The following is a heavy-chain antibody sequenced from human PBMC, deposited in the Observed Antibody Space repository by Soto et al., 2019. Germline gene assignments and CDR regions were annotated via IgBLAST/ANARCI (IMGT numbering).Heavy chain of an antibody. D-gene: IGHD3-10*01. Sequence: GGSLRLSCAASGFTFEDYAMNWVRQAPGKGLEWVANINWNSNKIAYADSVKGRFTISRDNAKNSLYLQMNSLRPEDTAFYYCVKDRSSGTSTPLTWFDPWGQGTLVTVSS. CDR1: GFTFEDYA. CDR2: INWNSNKI. V-gene: IGHV3-9*01. CDR3: VKDRSSGTSTPLTWFDP. J-gene: IGHJ5*02.